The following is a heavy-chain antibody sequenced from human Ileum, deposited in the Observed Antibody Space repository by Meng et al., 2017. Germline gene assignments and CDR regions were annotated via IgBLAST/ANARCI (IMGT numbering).Heavy chain of an antibody. CDR3: ARHGGYSQDF. D-gene: IGHD4-23*01. V-gene: IGHV4-4*02. CDR1: SGSISSNTY. CDR2: ISHSGSA. Sequence: HVPLAGWGRGPVGPSGTLSPPRAVSSGSISSNTYWSWVRQPPGKGLEWIGQISHSGSAYYNPSLKSRVTMSVDKSKSQFSLMLTSVTAADTAIYYCARHGGYSQDFWGQGTLVTVSS. J-gene: IGHJ4*02.